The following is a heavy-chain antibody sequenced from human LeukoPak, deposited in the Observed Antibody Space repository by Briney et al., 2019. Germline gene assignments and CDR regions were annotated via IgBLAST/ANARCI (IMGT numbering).Heavy chain of an antibody. D-gene: IGHD2-2*02. V-gene: IGHV1-69*13. CDR2: ITPIYGTR. CDR1: GGTFGSHT. CDR3: ARDLVCSSTSCYTKTNNWFDP. Sequence: GASVKVSCKASGGTFGSHTFNWVRQAPGQGLEWMGGITPIYGTRDYAQSFQGRVTISADESTSTAYMELSSLRSEDTAVYYCARDLVCSSTSCYTKTNNWFDPWGQGTLVTVSS. J-gene: IGHJ5*02.